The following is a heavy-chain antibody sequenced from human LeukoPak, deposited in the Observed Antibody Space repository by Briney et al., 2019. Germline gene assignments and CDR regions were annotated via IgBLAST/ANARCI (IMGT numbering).Heavy chain of an antibody. D-gene: IGHD2/OR15-2a*01. J-gene: IGHJ6*03. Sequence: GASLKISCKGSGYRFTSYWIAWVPQMLGKGLEWIRTIYPGDSDTRYSPSFQGQVPISADTSISTAYLQWSSLKAADTAMYYCARHSSPRTTRHMDVWGKGTTVTVSS. CDR2: IYPGDSDT. V-gene: IGHV5-51*01. CDR1: GYRFTSYW. CDR3: ARHSSPRTTRHMDV.